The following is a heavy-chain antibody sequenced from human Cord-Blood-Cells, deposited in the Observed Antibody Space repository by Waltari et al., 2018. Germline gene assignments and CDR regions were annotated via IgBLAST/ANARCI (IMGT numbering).Heavy chain of an antibody. V-gene: IGHV4-39*07. CDR3: ARRHYGSGSYDY. J-gene: IGHJ4*02. CDR1: GGSISSTSYY. CDR2: IYYSGST. D-gene: IGHD3-10*01. Sequence: QLQLQESGPGLVKPSETLSLTCTVSGGSISSTSYYWGWIRQSPGKGLEWIGSIYYSGSTYYNPSLKSRVTISVDTSKNQFSLKLSSVTAADTAVYYCARRHYGSGSYDYWGQGTLVTVSS.